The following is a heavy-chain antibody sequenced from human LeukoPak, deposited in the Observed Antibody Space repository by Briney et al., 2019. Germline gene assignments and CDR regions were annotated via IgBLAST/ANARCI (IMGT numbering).Heavy chain of an antibody. V-gene: IGHV1-69*13. J-gene: IGHJ3*02. Sequence: SVKVSCKASGGTFSSYAISWVRQAPGQGLEWMGGIIPIFGTANYAQKFQGRVTITADESTSTAYMELSSLRSEDTAVYYCARACSGGSCYLRDAFDIWGQETMVTVSS. CDR2: IIPIFGTA. D-gene: IGHD2-15*01. CDR1: GGTFSSYA. CDR3: ARACSGGSCYLRDAFDI.